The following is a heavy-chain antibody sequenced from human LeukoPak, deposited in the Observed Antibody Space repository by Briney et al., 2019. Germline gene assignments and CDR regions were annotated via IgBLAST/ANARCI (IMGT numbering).Heavy chain of an antibody. J-gene: IGHJ4*02. Sequence: PGGSLTLSCAASEFTFSSYAMHWVRQAQGKGLEWVALVSNDGGDKYYADSVKGRFTISRDNSKNTMYLQMNSLTGEDTGVYYCAKAHLLDWLLPFDYWGQGTLVTVSS. V-gene: IGHV3-30*18. D-gene: IGHD3/OR15-3a*01. CDR3: AKAHLLDWLLPFDY. CDR1: EFTFSSYA. CDR2: VSNDGGDK.